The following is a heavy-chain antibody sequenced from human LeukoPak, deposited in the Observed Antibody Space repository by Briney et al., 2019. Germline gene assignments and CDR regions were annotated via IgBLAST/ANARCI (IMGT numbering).Heavy chain of an antibody. J-gene: IGHJ4*02. CDR3: ARLYCSDGSCFLDF. CDR2: IYPGDSES. V-gene: IGHV5-51*01. Sequence: GESLKISCKGSGYRFSTYWSGWVRQMAGKSLEWMGIIYPGDSESRYSPPFEGQVTISADKSITTAYLQWSSLKASDTAMYYCARLYCSDGSCFLDFWGQGTLVTVSS. CDR1: GYRFSTYW. D-gene: IGHD2-15*01.